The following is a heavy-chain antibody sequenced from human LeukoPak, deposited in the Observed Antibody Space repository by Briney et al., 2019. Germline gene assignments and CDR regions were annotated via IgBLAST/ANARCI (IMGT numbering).Heavy chain of an antibody. V-gene: IGHV1-69*13. J-gene: IGHJ6*03. CDR2: TIPIFGTA. CDR1: GGTFSSYA. CDR3: ASTAPASTYYYYYYMDV. Sequence: SVKVSCKASGGTFSSYAISWVRQAPGQGLEWMGGTIPIFGTANYAQKFQGRVTITADESTSTAYMELSSLRSEDTAVYYCASTAPASTYYYYYYMDVWGKGTTVTVSS. D-gene: IGHD5-18*01.